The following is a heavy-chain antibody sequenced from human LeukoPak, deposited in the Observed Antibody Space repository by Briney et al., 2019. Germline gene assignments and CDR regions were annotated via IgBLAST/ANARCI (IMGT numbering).Heavy chain of an antibody. CDR3: ARLYSSSSGGPLFDY. CDR1: GYSISSGYY. V-gene: IGHV4-38-2*01. D-gene: IGHD6-6*01. CDR2: IYHSGST. J-gene: IGHJ4*02. Sequence: SETLSLTCAVSGYSISSGYYWGWIRQPPGKGLEWIGGIYHSGSTYYNPSLKSRVTISVDTSKNQFSLKLSSVTAADTAVYYCARLYSSSSGGPLFDYWGQGTLVTVSS.